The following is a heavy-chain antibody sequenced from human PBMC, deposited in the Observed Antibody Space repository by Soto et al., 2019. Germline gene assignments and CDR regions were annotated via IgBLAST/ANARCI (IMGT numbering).Heavy chain of an antibody. D-gene: IGHD3-10*02. CDR3: AREMREIVRGVIPRKFNWFDP. V-gene: IGHV6-1*01. Sequence: WEALSLTCALSGGRVASNSGALNWIRQSPLEGLEGLGRTYYRSQWYNDYAVPVKSRITINPDTSKNQFSLQLNSVTPEDTAVYYCAREMREIVRGVIPRKFNWFDPWGQGTLVTAPQ. CDR1: GGRVASNSGA. J-gene: IGHJ5*02. CDR2: TYYRSQWYN.